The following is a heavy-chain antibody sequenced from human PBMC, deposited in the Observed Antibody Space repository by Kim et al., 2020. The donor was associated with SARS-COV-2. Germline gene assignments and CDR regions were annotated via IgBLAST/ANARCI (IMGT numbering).Heavy chain of an antibody. CDR2: ISGSGGST. J-gene: IGHJ4*02. D-gene: IGHD3-3*01. V-gene: IGHV3-23*01. CDR3: AKDGNDITIFGVARMFDY. Sequence: GGSLRLSCAASGFTFSSYAMSWVRQAPGKGLEWVSAISGSGGSTYYADSVKGRFTISRDNSKNTLYLQMNSLRAEDTAVYYCAKDGNDITIFGVARMFDYWGQGTLVTVSS. CDR1: GFTFSSYA.